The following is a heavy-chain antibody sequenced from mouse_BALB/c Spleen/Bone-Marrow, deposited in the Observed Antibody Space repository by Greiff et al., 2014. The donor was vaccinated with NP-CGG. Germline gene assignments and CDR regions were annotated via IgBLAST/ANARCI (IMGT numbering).Heavy chain of an antibody. CDR3: ARREYGNGGFAY. CDR2: IYPGSGNT. D-gene: IGHD2-10*02. J-gene: IGHJ3*01. CDR1: GYTLTDYY. Sequence: QVQLQQSGAELARPGASVKLSCKASGYTLTDYYINWVKQRTGQGLEWIGEIYPGSGNTYYNEKFKGKATLTADKSSSTAYMQLSSLTSEDSAVYFCARREYGNGGFAYWGQGTLVTVSA. V-gene: IGHV1-77*01.